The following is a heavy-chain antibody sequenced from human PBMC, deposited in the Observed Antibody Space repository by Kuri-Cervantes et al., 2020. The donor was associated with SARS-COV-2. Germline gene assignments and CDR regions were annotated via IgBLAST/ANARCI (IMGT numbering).Heavy chain of an antibody. CDR1: GGSISSYY. D-gene: IGHD2-2*01. Sequence: SETLSLTCTVSGGSISSYYWSWIRQPPGKGLEWIGSIYYSGSTYYNPSLKSRVTMSVDTSKNQFSLKLSSVTAADAAVYYCARVVPAADEGLYYYYMDVWGKGTTVTVSS. V-gene: IGHV4-59*08. J-gene: IGHJ6*03. CDR3: ARVVPAADEGLYYYYMDV. CDR2: IYYSGST.